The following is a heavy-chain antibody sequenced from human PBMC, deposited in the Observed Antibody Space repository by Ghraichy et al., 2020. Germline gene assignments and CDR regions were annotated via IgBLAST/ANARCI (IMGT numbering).Heavy chain of an antibody. D-gene: IGHD6-19*01. CDR1: GYTFTSYG. J-gene: IGHJ3*02. CDR2: ISAYNGNT. V-gene: IGHV1-18*01. Sequence: ASVKVSCKASGYTFTSYGISWVRQAPGQGLEWMGWISAYNGNTNYAQKLQGRVTMTTDTSTSTAYMELRSLRSDDTAVYYCARDQGLEIAVAGDAFDIWGQGTMVTVSS. CDR3: ARDQGLEIAVAGDAFDI.